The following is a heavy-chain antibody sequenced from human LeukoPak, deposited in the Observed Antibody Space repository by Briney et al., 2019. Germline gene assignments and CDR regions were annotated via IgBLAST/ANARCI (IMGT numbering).Heavy chain of an antibody. CDR1: GYSISSGYY. V-gene: IGHV4-38-2*01. CDR3: ARTSYYYDSSGYSHFDY. Sequence: SETLSLTCAVSGYSISSGYYWGWIRQPPGKGLEWIGSIYHSGSTYYNPSLKSRVTISVDTSKNPFSMKLSSVTGADTAVYYCARTSYYYDSSGYSHFDYWGQGTLVTVSS. D-gene: IGHD3-22*01. J-gene: IGHJ4*02. CDR2: IYHSGST.